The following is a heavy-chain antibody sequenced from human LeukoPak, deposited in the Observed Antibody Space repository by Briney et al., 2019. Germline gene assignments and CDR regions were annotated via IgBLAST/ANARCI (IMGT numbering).Heavy chain of an antibody. CDR2: INHSGST. D-gene: IGHD2-21*02. J-gene: IGHJ4*02. V-gene: IGHV4-34*01. CDR1: GGSFSGYY. Sequence: SETLSLTCAVYGGSFSGYYWSWIRQPPGKGLEWIGEINHSGSTIYNPSLKSRVTMSVDTPKNHFSLKLSSVTAADTAVYFCAREETEGDCFLWGQGILVTVSS. CDR3: AREETEGDCFL.